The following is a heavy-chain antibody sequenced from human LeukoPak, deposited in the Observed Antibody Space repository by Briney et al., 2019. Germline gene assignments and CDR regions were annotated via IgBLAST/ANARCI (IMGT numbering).Heavy chain of an antibody. CDR2: IYTDGST. CDR3: AIGHYRNIPG. CDR1: GFTVSSKY. J-gene: IGHJ4*02. D-gene: IGHD1/OR15-1a*01. V-gene: IGHV3-66*01. Sequence: HAGGSLRLSCAASGFTVSSKYMNWVRQAPGKGLEWVSVIYTDGSTYYADSVRARFSISRDDSKNTLSLQMNSLRAEDTAVYYCAIGHYRNIPGWGQGTLVTVSS.